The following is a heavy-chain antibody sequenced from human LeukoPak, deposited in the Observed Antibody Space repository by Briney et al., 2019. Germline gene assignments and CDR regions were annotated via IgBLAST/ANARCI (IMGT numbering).Heavy chain of an antibody. CDR2: INPSGGST. D-gene: IGHD3-10*01. J-gene: IGHJ5*02. V-gene: IGHV1-46*01. CDR3: AKDRFLPGDDT. Sequence: ASVKVSCKASGYTFTSYYIHWVRQAPGQGLEWMGIINPSGGSTSYAQKFQGRVTMTRDTSTSTVYMELSSLRSEDTAVYYCAKDRFLPGDDTWGQGTLVTVSS. CDR1: GYTFTSYY.